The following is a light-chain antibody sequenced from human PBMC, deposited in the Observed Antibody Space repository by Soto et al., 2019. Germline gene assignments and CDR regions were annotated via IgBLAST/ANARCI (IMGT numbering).Light chain of an antibody. CDR1: QSISDT. CDR3: QQYNNWPWT. Sequence: EIVMTQSPVTLSVSPGGRATLSCRASQSISDTLACYQQKPGQAPRLLIHGASTRAPGFPARFSGSGSGTDFTLTISSLQSEDFAVYYCQQYNNWPWTFGQGTKVDIK. V-gene: IGKV3-15*01. J-gene: IGKJ1*01. CDR2: GAS.